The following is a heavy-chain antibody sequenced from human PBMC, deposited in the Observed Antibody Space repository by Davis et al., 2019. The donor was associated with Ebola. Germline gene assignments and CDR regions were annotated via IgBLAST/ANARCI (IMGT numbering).Heavy chain of an antibody. Sequence: GESLKISCAASGFTFSSYGMHWVRQAPGKGLEWVAVISYDGSNKYYADSVKGRFTISRDNSKNTLYLQMNSLRAEDTAVYYCAKLQTGTSYYFDYWGQGTLVTVSS. CDR1: GFTFSSYG. CDR2: ISYDGSNK. D-gene: IGHD1-1*01. V-gene: IGHV3-30*18. CDR3: AKLQTGTSYYFDY. J-gene: IGHJ4*02.